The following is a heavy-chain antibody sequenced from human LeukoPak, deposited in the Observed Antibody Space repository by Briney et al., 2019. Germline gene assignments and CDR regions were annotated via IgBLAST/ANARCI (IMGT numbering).Heavy chain of an antibody. Sequence: GGSLRLSCAASGFTFSSYGMSWVRQAPGKGLEWVSAISGSGGSTYYADSVKGRFTISRDNAKNSLYLQMNSLRAEDTAVYYCARGGTTFEHWGQGTLVTVSS. CDR2: ISGSGGST. CDR1: GFTFSSYG. J-gene: IGHJ4*02. D-gene: IGHD1-1*01. V-gene: IGHV3-23*01. CDR3: ARGGTTFEH.